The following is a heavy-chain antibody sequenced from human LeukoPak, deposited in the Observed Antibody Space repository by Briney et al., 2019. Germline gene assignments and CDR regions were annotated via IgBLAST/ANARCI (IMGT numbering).Heavy chain of an antibody. CDR1: GFTFSSYE. CDR2: ISSSGSTI. J-gene: IGHJ6*03. D-gene: IGHD3-10*01. CDR3: ARAYGSGSYYYYYMDV. Sequence: GGSLRLSCAASGFTFSSYEMNWVRQAPGKGLEWVSYISSSGSTIYYADSVKGRFTISRDNAKNSLYLQMNSLRAEDTAVYYCARAYGSGSYYYYYMDVWGKGTTVTISS. V-gene: IGHV3-48*03.